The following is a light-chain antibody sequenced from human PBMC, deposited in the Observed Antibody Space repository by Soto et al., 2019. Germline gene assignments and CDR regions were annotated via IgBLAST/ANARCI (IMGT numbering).Light chain of an antibody. CDR2: EGT. Sequence: QSALTQPASVSGSPGQSITISCTGSSTDVGSYKLVSWYQQHPGKAPKLVIYEGTKRPSGVSSRFSGSKSGNTASLTISGLRPEDEAAYYCCSYAGSYLFHVFGTGTKVTVL. J-gene: IGLJ1*01. V-gene: IGLV2-23*01. CDR1: STDVGSYKL. CDR3: CSYAGSYLFHV.